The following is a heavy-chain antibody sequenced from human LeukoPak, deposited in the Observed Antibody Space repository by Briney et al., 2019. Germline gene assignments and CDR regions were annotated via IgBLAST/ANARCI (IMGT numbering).Heavy chain of an antibody. V-gene: IGHV1-69*04. D-gene: IGHD5-18*01. CDR3: ARPHHVDTAMVTPKPEYYYGMDV. J-gene: IGHJ6*02. Sequence: SVKLSCNASGRTFSSYAISWVRQAPGQGLEWIGRIIPILGITNYAQKFQGRVTITADKSTSTAYMELTSLRSEDTAVYYCARPHHVDTAMVTPKPEYYYGMDVWGQGTTVTVSS. CDR1: GRTFSSYA. CDR2: IIPILGIT.